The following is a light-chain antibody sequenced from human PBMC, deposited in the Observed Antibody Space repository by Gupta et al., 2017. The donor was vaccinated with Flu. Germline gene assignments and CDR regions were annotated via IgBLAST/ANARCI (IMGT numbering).Light chain of an antibody. CDR3: CSFAGSYTLV. J-gene: IGLJ2*01. CDR2: DVT. V-gene: IGLV2-11*01. Sequence: QSALTQPRSVSGSPGQSVTISCTGSTSDIGAYDYVSWFQQHPGKAPKLIIYDVTKRSSGVPARFSGSQSANTASLTISALQAEDEADYHCCSFAGSYTLVFGGGTKLTVL. CDR1: TSDIGAYDY.